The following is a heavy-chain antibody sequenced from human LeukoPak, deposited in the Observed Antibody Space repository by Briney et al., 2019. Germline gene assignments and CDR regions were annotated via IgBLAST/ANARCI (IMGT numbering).Heavy chain of an antibody. D-gene: IGHD6-19*01. J-gene: IGHJ4*02. CDR1: GGSISSSSYY. CDR3: AKLARRAGPVDY. CDR2: IYYSGST. V-gene: IGHV4-39*07. Sequence: SETLSLTCTVSGGSISSSSYYWGWIRQPPGKGLEWIGSIYYSGSTYYNPSLKSRVTISVDTSKNQFSLKLSSVTAADTAVYYCAKLARRAGPVDYWGQGTLVTVSS.